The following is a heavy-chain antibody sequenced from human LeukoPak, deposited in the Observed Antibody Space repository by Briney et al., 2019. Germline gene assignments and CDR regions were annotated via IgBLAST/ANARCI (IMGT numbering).Heavy chain of an antibody. V-gene: IGHV3-43*02. Sequence: PEGSLRLSCAASGFTFDDYAMHWVRQAPGKGLEWVSLISGDGGSTYYADSVKGRFTISRDNSKNSLYLQMNSLRTEDTALYYCAKDIGSGWYFDYWGQGTLVTVSS. CDR2: ISGDGGST. CDR1: GFTFDDYA. CDR3: AKDIGSGWYFDY. D-gene: IGHD6-19*01. J-gene: IGHJ4*02.